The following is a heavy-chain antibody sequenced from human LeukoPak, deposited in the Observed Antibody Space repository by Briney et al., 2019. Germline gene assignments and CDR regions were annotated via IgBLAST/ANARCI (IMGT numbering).Heavy chain of an antibody. CDR3: AKEAIGYSFSES. CDR1: GFTFSTYW. J-gene: IGHJ4*02. Sequence: GSLRLSCAASGFTFSTYWMHWVRQAPGKGLVWVSRINPDGTTTSYADSVKGRFTISRDNAKDTVYLQMNSLRAEDTAVYYCAKEAIGYSFSESWGQGTLVTVSS. D-gene: IGHD1-26*01. V-gene: IGHV3-74*01. CDR2: INPDGTTT.